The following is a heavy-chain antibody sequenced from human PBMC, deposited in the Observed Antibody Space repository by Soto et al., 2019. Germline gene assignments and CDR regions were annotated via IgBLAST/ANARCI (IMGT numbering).Heavy chain of an antibody. Sequence: ASVKVSCKASGYTFTSYGISWVRQAPGQGLEWMGWISAYNGSTNYAQKFQGWVTMTTDTSTSTAYMELSRLRSDDTAVYYCARDLPFKGMDVWGQGTTVTVSS. V-gene: IGHV1-18*01. CDR3: ARDLPFKGMDV. CDR2: ISAYNGST. J-gene: IGHJ6*02. CDR1: GYTFTSYG.